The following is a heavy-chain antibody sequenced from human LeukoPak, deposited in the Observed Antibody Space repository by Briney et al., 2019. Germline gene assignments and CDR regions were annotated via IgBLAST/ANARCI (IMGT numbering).Heavy chain of an antibody. CDR2: ISSSSSYI. Sequence: GGSLRLSCAASGFTFSSYSMNWVRQAPGKGLEWVSSISSSSSYIYYADSVKGRFTISRDNAKNSLYLQMNSLRAEDTAVYYCARARDLVVPAGMGYWGQGTLVTVFS. CDR1: GFTFSSYS. CDR3: ARARDLVVPAGMGY. D-gene: IGHD2-2*01. J-gene: IGHJ4*02. V-gene: IGHV3-21*01.